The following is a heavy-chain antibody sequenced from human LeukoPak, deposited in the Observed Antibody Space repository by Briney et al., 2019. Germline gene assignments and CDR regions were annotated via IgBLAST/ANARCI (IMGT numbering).Heavy chain of an antibody. Sequence: SETLSLTCTVSGGSISSYYWSWIRQPPGKGLEWIGEINHSGSTNYNPSLKSRVTISVDTSKNQFSLKLSSVTAADTAVYYCARFNYYGSGSSDAFDIWGQGTMVTVSS. J-gene: IGHJ3*02. V-gene: IGHV4-34*01. CDR3: ARFNYYGSGSSDAFDI. CDR2: INHSGST. CDR1: GGSISSYY. D-gene: IGHD3-10*01.